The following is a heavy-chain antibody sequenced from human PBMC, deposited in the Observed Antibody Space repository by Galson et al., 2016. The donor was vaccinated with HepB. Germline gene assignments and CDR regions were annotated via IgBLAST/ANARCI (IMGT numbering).Heavy chain of an antibody. CDR1: GFRFSSHP. Sequence: SLRLSCAASGFRFSSHPMHWVRQAPGKGLEWVAIISSYGREKYYADSVKGRFSVSRDNSKDTLYLQMNSLRAEDTAVYYCARGGIYCNDDSCYGVNWFDPWGLGTLVTVSS. D-gene: IGHD2-15*01. J-gene: IGHJ5*02. V-gene: IGHV3-30-3*01. CDR2: ISSYGREK. CDR3: ARGGIYCNDDSCYGVNWFDP.